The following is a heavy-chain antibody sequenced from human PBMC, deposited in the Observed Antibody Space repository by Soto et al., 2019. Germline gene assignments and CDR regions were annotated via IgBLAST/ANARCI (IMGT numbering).Heavy chain of an antibody. J-gene: IGHJ5*02. Sequence: SGPTLVNPTQTLTLTCTFSGFSLSTSGVGVGWIRQPPGKALEWLALIYWDDDKRYSPSLKSRLTITKDTSKNQVVLIMTNMDPVDTATYYCAHSIPEYSSSSLGNWFDPWGQGTLVTVSS. CDR1: GFSLSTSGVG. CDR3: AHSIPEYSSSSLGNWFDP. V-gene: IGHV2-5*02. CDR2: IYWDDDK. D-gene: IGHD6-6*01.